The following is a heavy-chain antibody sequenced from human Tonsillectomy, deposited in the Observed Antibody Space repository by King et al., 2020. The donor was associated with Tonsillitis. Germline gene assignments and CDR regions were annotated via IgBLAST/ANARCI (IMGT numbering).Heavy chain of an antibody. Sequence: VQLVESGGGLVQPGGSLRLSCAASGFTFSNYAMSWVRQAPGKGLEWVSAISGSDGSTYYADSVKGRFTISSDNSKNTLYLQMYSLRAEDTAVYYCAKTSSSSSFGMDVWGQGTTVTVSS. CDR1: GFTFSNYA. CDR3: AKTSSSSSFGMDV. V-gene: IGHV3-23*04. CDR2: ISGSDGST. J-gene: IGHJ6*02. D-gene: IGHD6-6*01.